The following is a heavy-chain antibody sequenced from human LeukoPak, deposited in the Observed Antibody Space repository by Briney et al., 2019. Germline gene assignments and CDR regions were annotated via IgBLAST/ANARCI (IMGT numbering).Heavy chain of an antibody. CDR3: ARVYYGSGSYFD. CDR1: GGSISNSNW. CDR2: IYHSGST. Sequence: SETLSLTCAVSGGSISNSNWWSWVRQPPGKGLEWIGEIYHSGSTNYNPSLKSRVTISVDKSKNQFSLKLSSVTAADTAVYYCARVYYGSGSYFDWGQGTLVTVSS. V-gene: IGHV4-4*02. J-gene: IGHJ4*02. D-gene: IGHD3-10*01.